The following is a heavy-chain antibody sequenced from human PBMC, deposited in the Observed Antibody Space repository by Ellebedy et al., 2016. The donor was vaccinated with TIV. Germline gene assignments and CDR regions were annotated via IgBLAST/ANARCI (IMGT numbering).Heavy chain of an antibody. CDR1: GFTFSDYG. V-gene: IGHV3-30*18. CDR2: ISYDGSNK. CDR3: VKGTSLWVTDAFDV. J-gene: IGHJ3*01. Sequence: GESLKISXAASGFTFSDYGIHWIRQAPGKGLEWVAVISYDGSNKFYADSVKGRFTISRDNSKNTLYLQMNSLRADDTAVYYCVKGTSLWVTDAFDVWGRGTMVTVSS. D-gene: IGHD3-16*01.